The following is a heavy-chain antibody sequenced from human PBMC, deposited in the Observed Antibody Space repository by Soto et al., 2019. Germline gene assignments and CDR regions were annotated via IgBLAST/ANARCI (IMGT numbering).Heavy chain of an antibody. CDR2: ISYDGSNK. Sequence: QVQLVESGGGVVQPGRSLRLSCAASGFTFSSYGMHWVRQAPGKGLERVAVISYDGSNKYYADSVKGRFTISRDNSKNTLYLQMNSLGAEDTAVYYCAKERSMVRGGDDGMDVWGQGTTVTVSS. CDR3: AKERSMVRGGDDGMDV. J-gene: IGHJ6*02. CDR1: GFTFSSYG. V-gene: IGHV3-30*18. D-gene: IGHD3-10*01.